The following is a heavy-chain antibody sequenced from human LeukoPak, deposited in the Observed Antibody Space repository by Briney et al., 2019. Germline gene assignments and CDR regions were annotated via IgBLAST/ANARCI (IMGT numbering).Heavy chain of an antibody. J-gene: IGHJ4*02. CDR1: GLTFGSYW. CDR2: INQDGSLT. D-gene: IGHD6-19*01. CDR3: ASGYAGGWSSFHY. V-gene: IGHV3-7*01. Sequence: GGSLRLSCAASGLTFGSYWMTWVRQAPGKGLEWVANINQDGSLTYYMDSVKGRFTISRDNAKNSLYLQMNSLRGEDTAVYYCASGYAGGWSSFHYWGQGTLVTVSA.